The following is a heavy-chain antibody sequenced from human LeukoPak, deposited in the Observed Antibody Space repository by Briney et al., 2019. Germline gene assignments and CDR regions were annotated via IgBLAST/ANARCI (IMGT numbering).Heavy chain of an antibody. CDR2: IYTSGST. V-gene: IGHV4-4*07. Sequence: PSETLSLTCSVSGGSVGSYYWSWIRQPAGKGLEWIGRIYTSGSTNYNPPLRSRATISVDKSKSQFSLKLTSVTAADTAVYYCARDLSYCSSTRCYAPYYFDYWGQGTLVTVSS. CDR3: ARDLSYCSSTRCYAPYYFDY. D-gene: IGHD2-2*01. J-gene: IGHJ4*02. CDR1: GGSVGSYY.